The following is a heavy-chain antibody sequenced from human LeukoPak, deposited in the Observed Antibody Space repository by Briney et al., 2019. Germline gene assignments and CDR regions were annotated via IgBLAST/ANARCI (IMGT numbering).Heavy chain of an antibody. Sequence: GASVKVSCKASGYTFTSYDINWVRQATGQGLEWMGWMNPNSGNTGYAQKFQGRVTITRNTSISTAYMELSSLRSEDTAVYYCARSGRYFDWLLGRDGPLNWFDPWGQGTLVTVSS. V-gene: IGHV1-8*01. J-gene: IGHJ5*02. CDR1: GYTFTSYD. CDR2: MNPNSGNT. CDR3: ARSGRYFDWLLGRDGPLNWFDP. D-gene: IGHD3-9*01.